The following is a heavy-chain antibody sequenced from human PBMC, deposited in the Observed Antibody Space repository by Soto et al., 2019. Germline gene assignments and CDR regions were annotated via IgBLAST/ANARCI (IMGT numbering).Heavy chain of an antibody. J-gene: IGHJ4*02. Sequence: SEPLSLTCTVSGGSVSSGSYYWSWIRQPPGKGLEWIGYIYYSGSTNYNPSLKSRVTISVDTSKNQFSLKLSSVTAADTAVYYCARDSNYGDLYIDYWGQGTLVTVSS. CDR3: ARDSNYGDLYIDY. CDR1: GGSVSSGSYY. CDR2: IYYSGST. D-gene: IGHD4-17*01. V-gene: IGHV4-61*01.